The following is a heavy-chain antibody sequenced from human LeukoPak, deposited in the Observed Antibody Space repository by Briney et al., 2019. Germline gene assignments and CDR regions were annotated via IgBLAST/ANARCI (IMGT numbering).Heavy chain of an antibody. J-gene: IGHJ3*02. CDR1: GYTFTSYY. D-gene: IGHD3-22*01. Sequence: AASVKVSCKASGYTFTSYYMHWVRQAPGQGLEWMGIINPSGGSTSYADSVKGRFTISRDNAKNTLYLQMNSLRAEDTAVYYCARNSGYYAFDIWGQGTMVTVSP. CDR2: INPSGGST. V-gene: IGHV1-46*04. CDR3: ARNSGYYAFDI.